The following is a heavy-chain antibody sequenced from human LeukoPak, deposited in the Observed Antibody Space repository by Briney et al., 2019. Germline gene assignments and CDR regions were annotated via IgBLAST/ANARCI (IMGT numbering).Heavy chain of an antibody. CDR3: ARGSRGYSYGYSLSLDY. CDR2: INHSGST. V-gene: IGHV4-34*01. CDR1: GGSFSGYY. Sequence: SETLSLTCAVYGGSFSGYYWSWSRQPPGMGLEWIGEINHSGSTNYNPSLKSRVTISVDTSKNQFSLKLSSVTAADTAVYYCARGSRGYSYGYSLSLDYWGQGTLVTVSS. D-gene: IGHD5-18*01. J-gene: IGHJ4*02.